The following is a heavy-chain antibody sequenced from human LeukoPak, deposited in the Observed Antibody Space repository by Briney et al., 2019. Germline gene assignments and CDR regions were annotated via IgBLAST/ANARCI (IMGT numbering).Heavy chain of an antibody. CDR1: RFTFNNNA. V-gene: IGHV3-23*01. CDR2: ISGSSGGDT. CDR3: AKDDIGQQLVS. D-gene: IGHD6-13*01. Sequence: PGGSLRLSCAASRFTFNNNAMNWVRQAPGKGLEWVSGISGSSGGDTYYADSVKGRFTISRDNSKNTLYLQMSSLRAEDTAIYYCAKDDIGQQLVSWGQGTLVTVSS. J-gene: IGHJ5*02.